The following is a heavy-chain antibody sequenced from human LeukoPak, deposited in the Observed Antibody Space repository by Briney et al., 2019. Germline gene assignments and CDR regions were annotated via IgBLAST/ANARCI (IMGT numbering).Heavy chain of an antibody. Sequence: ASVKVSCKASGYTFTSYDINWVRQATGQGLEWMAWMNPNSGNTGYAQKFQGRITMTRNTSISTAYMELSSLRSEDTAVYYCARGSLISQYSGGRYWFDPWGQGTPVTVSS. J-gene: IGHJ5*02. V-gene: IGHV1-8*02. CDR3: ARGSLISQYSGGRYWFDP. D-gene: IGHD2-21*01. CDR2: MNPNSGNT. CDR1: GYTFTSYD.